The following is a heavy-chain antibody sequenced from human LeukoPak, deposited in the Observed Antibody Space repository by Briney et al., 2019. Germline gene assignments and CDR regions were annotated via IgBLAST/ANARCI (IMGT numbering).Heavy chain of an antibody. CDR1: GGSISTSSYS. V-gene: IGHV4-39*01. CDR3: ARRPSSSCGGDCYGS. J-gene: IGHJ5*01. CDR2: IYYSGST. Sequence: SSETLSLTCTVSGGSISTSSYSWGWIRQPPGKRLEWIADIYYSGSTYYNPSLKSRVAISVDTSKNQFSLKLSSVTAADTAVYYCARRPSSSCGGDCYGSWGQGTLVTVSS. D-gene: IGHD2-21*01.